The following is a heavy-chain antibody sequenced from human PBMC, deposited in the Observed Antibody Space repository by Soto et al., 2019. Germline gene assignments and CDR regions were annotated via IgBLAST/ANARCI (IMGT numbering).Heavy chain of an antibody. CDR1: GFTFSSYG. V-gene: IGHV3-30*18. CDR3: AKAGQQLTNYYYYVMDV. CDR2: ISYDGYNK. J-gene: IGHJ6*02. Sequence: QVQLVESGGGVVQPGRSLRLSCAASGFTFSSYGMHWVRQAPGKGLEWVAVISYDGYNKYYADSVKGRFTISRDNSKNTLYLQMNSLRAEDTAVYYCAKAGQQLTNYYYYVMDVWGQGTTVTVS. D-gene: IGHD6-13*01.